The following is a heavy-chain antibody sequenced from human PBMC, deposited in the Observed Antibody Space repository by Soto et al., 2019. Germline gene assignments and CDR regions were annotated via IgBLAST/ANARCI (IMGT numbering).Heavy chain of an antibody. Sequence: QVQLVQSGAEVKKPGASVKVSCKASGYTFTSYGISWVRQAPGQGLEWMGWISAYNGNTNYAQTFQGRVTITADESTRTAYMELSSLRSEDTAVYYCARAVVVTAIQHYYYGMDVWGQGTTVTVSS. CDR2: ISAYNGNT. J-gene: IGHJ6*02. CDR1: GYTFTSYG. D-gene: IGHD2-21*02. CDR3: ARAVVVTAIQHYYYGMDV. V-gene: IGHV1-18*01.